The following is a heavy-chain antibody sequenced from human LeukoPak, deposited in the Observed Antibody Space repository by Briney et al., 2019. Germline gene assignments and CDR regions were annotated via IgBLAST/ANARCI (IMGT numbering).Heavy chain of an antibody. CDR3: AKFPSIARSSGWYEEIFDY. V-gene: IGHV3-7*03. D-gene: IGHD6-19*01. CDR1: GFTFSSYW. Sequence: PGGSLRLSCAASGFTFSSYWMSWVRQAPGKGLEWVANIKEDGSEKYYVDSVEGRFTISRDNAKNTLYLQMNSLRAEDTAVYYCAKFPSIARSSGWYEEIFDYWGQGTLVAVSS. CDR2: IKEDGSEK. J-gene: IGHJ4*02.